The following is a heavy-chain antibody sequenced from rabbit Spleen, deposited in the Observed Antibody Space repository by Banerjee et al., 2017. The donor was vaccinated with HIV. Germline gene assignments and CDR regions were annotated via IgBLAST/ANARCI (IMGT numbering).Heavy chain of an antibody. D-gene: IGHD8-1*01. CDR3: ARDGAGGSYFAL. V-gene: IGHV1S47*01. Sequence: QEQLEESGGGLVQPEGSLKLSCKASGFDFSDYGVSWVRQAPGKGLEWIGYIDPVFGITYYANWVNGRFSISRENAQNTVFLQMTSLTAADTATYFCARDGAGGSYFALWGPGTLVTVS. CDR1: GFDFSDYG. J-gene: IGHJ4*01. CDR2: IDPVFGIT.